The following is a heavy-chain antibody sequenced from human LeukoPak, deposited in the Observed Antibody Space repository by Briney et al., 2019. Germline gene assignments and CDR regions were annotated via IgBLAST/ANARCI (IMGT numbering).Heavy chain of an antibody. V-gene: IGHV3-53*01. D-gene: IGHD2-15*01. CDR3: AREICGGSCNPPSYMDV. Sequence: GGSLRLSCAASGFTVSSNYMSWVRQAPGKGLQWVSVIYNDGTTYYADSVKGRFTISRDNSKNMLYLQMNSLRAEDTAVYYCAREICGGSCNPPSYMDVWGNGTPVTVSS. J-gene: IGHJ6*03. CDR2: IYNDGTT. CDR1: GFTVSSNY.